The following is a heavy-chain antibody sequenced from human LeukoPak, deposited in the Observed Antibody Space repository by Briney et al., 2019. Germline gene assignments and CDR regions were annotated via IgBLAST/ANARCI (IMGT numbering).Heavy chain of an antibody. CDR1: GFSLSTSGMC. J-gene: IGHJ4*02. CDR2: IDYDDDK. CDR3: ARIIRSSWYFDF. D-gene: IGHD6-13*01. V-gene: IGHV2-70*11. Sequence: SGPTLVNPTRTLTLTCTFSGFSLSTSGMCLSWIRQPPGKALEWLARIDYDDDKHYNTSLKTRLTVSQDASKNQVVLTMTNMDPVDTGTYFCARIIRSSWYFDFWGPGTLVAVFS.